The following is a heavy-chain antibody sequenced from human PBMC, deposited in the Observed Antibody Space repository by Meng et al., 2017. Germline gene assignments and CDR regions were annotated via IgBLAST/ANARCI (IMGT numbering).Heavy chain of an antibody. D-gene: IGHD6-19*01. CDR3: ARGIAVAGISLNTYYYYYGMDV. CDR1: GGSISSYY. V-gene: IGHV4-59*12. J-gene: IGHJ6*02. CDR2: IYYSGST. Sequence: GSLRLSCTVSGGSISSYYWSWIRQPPGKGLEWIGYIYYSGSTNYNPSLKSRVTISVDTSKNQFSLKLSSVTAADTAVYYCARGIAVAGISLNTYYYYYGMDVWGQGTTVTVSS.